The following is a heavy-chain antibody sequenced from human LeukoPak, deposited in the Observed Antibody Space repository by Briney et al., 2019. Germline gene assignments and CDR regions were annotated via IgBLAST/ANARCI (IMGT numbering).Heavy chain of an antibody. J-gene: IGHJ4*02. Sequence: GGSLRRSCAASGFTFSNYAMSWVRQAPGKGLEWVSGIRESGGRTDYADSVKGRFTISRDNSKNTLYLQMNSLRAEDTAVYYCAKPTYGSGSPDYWGQGTLVTVSS. V-gene: IGHV3-23*01. D-gene: IGHD3-10*01. CDR2: IRESGGRT. CDR3: AKPTYGSGSPDY. CDR1: GFTFSNYA.